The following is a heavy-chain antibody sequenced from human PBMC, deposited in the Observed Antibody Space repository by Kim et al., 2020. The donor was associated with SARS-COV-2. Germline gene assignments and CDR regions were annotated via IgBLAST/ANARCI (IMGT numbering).Heavy chain of an antibody. V-gene: IGHV3-7*01. CDR2: INQDGSGK. D-gene: IGHD3-22*01. J-gene: IGHJ4*02. Sequence: GGSLRLSCTGSRFPFSSYWISWVRQAPGKGLEWVANINQDGSGKYYVDSVKGRFTISRDNAKNSLYLHMDSLRAEDTGVYYCARDDRAATSDCWGQGTLVTVSS. CDR3: ARDDRAATSDC. CDR1: RFPFSSYW.